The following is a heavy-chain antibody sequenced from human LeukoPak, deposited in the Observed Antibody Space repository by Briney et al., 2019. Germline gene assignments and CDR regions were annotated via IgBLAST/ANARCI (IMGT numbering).Heavy chain of an antibody. CDR3: AKGRGTTVTAAANY. D-gene: IGHD4-17*01. J-gene: IGHJ4*02. CDR2: ISGTGGTT. V-gene: IGHV3-23*01. Sequence: GGSLRLSCAASGFTFSSYWMSWVRQAPGRGLEWVSTISGTGGTTYYADSVKGRFTISRDNSKNTLLLQFNSLRADDTAVYYCAKGRGTTVTAAANYWGQGTLVTVSS. CDR1: GFTFSSYW.